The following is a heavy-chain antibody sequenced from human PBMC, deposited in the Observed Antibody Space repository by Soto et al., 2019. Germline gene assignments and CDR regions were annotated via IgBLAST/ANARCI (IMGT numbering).Heavy chain of an antibody. Sequence: QVQLVESGGGVVQPGRSLRLSCAASGFTFSSYGMHWVRQAPGKGLEWVAVIWYDGSNKYYADSVKGRFTISRDNSKNSLYLQMHSLRAEDTDVYYSARVLQHNYYYYGMDVWGQGTTVTVSS. CDR3: ARVLQHNYYYYGMDV. V-gene: IGHV3-33*01. CDR2: IWYDGSNK. CDR1: GFTFSSYG. J-gene: IGHJ6*02.